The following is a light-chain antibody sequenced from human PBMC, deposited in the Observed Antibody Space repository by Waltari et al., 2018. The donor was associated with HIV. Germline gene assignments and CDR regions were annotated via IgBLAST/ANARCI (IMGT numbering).Light chain of an antibody. V-gene: IGLV1-47*01. CDR1: SSNIGSNY. CDR2: RNN. CDR3: AAWDDSLSAPV. Sequence: QSVLTQPPSASGTPGQRVTMPCSGRSSNIGSNYVYWYQQPPGTTPTLLIYRNNQRPSGGPDRFSGSKAGTSTSLAISGLRSEDEADYYCAAWDDSLSAPVFGGGTKLTVL. J-gene: IGLJ3*02.